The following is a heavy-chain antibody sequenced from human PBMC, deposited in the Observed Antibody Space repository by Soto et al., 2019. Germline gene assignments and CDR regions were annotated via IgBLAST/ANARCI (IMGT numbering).Heavy chain of an antibody. CDR1: GFTFSSYA. CDR2: ISYDGSNE. CDR3: ARDFSMVVGAPGY. D-gene: IGHD2-15*01. V-gene: IGHV3-30-3*01. Sequence: QVQLVESGGGVVQPGRSLRLSCAASGFTFSSYAMHWVRQAPGKGLEWLAVISYDGSNEYYADSVKGRFTISRDNSKDTVYLQMSSLRAEDTAVYYCARDFSMVVGAPGYWGQGTLVTVSS. J-gene: IGHJ4*02.